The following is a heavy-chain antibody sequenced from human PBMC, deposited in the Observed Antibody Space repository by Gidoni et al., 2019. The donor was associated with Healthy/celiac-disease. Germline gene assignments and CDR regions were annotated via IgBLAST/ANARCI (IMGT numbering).Heavy chain of an antibody. CDR1: GFTFSSYG. Sequence: QVQLVESGGGVVQPGRSLRLSCAAAGFTFSSYGMHWVRQAPGKGLGWVTVISYDGSNKYYADSVKVRFTISRDNSKTTLYLQMNSLRAEDTAVYYCAKDKMATLYYWGQGTLVTVSS. V-gene: IGHV3-30*18. J-gene: IGHJ4*02. CDR3: AKDKMATLYY. D-gene: IGHD5-12*01. CDR2: ISYDGSNK.